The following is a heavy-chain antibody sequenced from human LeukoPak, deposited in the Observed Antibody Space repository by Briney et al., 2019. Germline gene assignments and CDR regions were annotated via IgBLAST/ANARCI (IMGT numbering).Heavy chain of an antibody. J-gene: IGHJ3*02. CDR2: IYYSGIT. Sequence: PSETLSLTCTVSGGSISATGYFWGWIHQPPGKGLEWIGSIYYSGITHYNPSLKSRVTISVDTSKNQFSLKLSSVTAADTAVYYCARVDLQNAFDICGQGTVVTVSS. V-gene: IGHV4-39*07. CDR1: GGSISATGYF. CDR3: ARVDLQNAFDI. D-gene: IGHD3/OR15-3a*01.